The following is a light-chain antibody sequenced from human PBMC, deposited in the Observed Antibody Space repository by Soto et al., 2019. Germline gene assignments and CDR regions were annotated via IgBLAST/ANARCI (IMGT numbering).Light chain of an antibody. CDR3: AAWDDNLNGVI. CDR2: SNN. CDR1: SSNIGIHS. V-gene: IGLV1-44*01. Sequence: QSVPTQPPSASGTPGQRVTISCSGSSSNIGIHSVNWYQQLPGTAPKLLIYSNNQRPSGVPDRFSGSKSGTSASLAISGLQSEDEADYYCAAWDDNLNGVIFGGGTKLTVL. J-gene: IGLJ2*01.